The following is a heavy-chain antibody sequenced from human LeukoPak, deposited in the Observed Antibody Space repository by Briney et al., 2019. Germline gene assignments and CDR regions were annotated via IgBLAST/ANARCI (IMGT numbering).Heavy chain of an antibody. CDR3: ATYRQVLLPFES. D-gene: IGHD2-8*02. CDR1: GFTFSDYY. Sequence: GGSLRLSCAASGFTFSDYYMSWIRQAPGKGLEWVSYISSSGSTIYYADSVKGRFTISRDNSKSTLSLQMNSLRDEDTAIYYCATYRQVLLPFESWGQGTLVTVSS. J-gene: IGHJ4*02. CDR2: ISSSGSTI. V-gene: IGHV3-11*01.